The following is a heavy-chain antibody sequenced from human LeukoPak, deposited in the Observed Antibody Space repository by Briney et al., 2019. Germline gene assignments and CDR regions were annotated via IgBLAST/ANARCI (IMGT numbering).Heavy chain of an antibody. D-gene: IGHD3-3*01. CDR3: ARVGKRFRYYYYMDV. CDR1: VFTFNDYG. Sequence: GGSLRLSCAASVFTFNDYGMSWVRQVPAKGLEWVSGINYNGGTTNYGDSVKGRFTISRDNAKNSLYLQMNSLRTEDTALYYCARVGKRFRYYYYMDVWGKGTTVIISS. V-gene: IGHV3-20*04. CDR2: INYNGGTT. J-gene: IGHJ6*03.